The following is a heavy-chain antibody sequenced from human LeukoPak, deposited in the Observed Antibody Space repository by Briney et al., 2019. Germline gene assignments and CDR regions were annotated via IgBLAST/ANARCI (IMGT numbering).Heavy chain of an antibody. CDR3: ARGYGGNSLYYFDY. D-gene: IGHD4-23*01. Sequence: ASVKVSFKASGYTFTGYYMHWVRQAPGQGLEWMGWINPNSGGTNYAQKFQGRVTMTRDTSISTAYMELSRLRSDDTAVYYCARGYGGNSLYYFDYWGQGTLVTVSS. J-gene: IGHJ4*02. CDR1: GYTFTGYY. V-gene: IGHV1-2*02. CDR2: INPNSGGT.